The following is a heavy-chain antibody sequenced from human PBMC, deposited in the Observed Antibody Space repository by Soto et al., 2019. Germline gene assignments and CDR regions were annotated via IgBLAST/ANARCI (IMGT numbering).Heavy chain of an antibody. V-gene: IGHV3-66*01. J-gene: IGHJ4*02. CDR1: GFTVSNNY. Sequence: EVQLVESGGGLVQPGGSLRLSCAASGFTVSNNYMNGVRQAPGKGLEWVSVIYSGGDTYYADSVKGRFTISRDNSKNTLSLQMNSLRAEDTAIYYCATHPSSGYWGQGTLVTVSS. CDR3: ATHPSSGY. D-gene: IGHD6-25*01. CDR2: IYSGGDT.